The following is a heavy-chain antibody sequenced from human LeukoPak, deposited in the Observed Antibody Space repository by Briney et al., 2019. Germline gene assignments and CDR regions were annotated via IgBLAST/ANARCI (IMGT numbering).Heavy chain of an antibody. Sequence: SETLSLTCTVSGGSISSYYWSWIRQPPGKGLEWIAYISDIGSINYNPSLKSRVTISLDTSKNQFSLKLSSVTAADTAVYYCVRRYYYSSGLYYFDYWGQGTLVTVSS. CDR1: GGSISSYY. V-gene: IGHV4-59*08. CDR2: ISDIGSI. CDR3: VRRYYYSSGLYYFDY. D-gene: IGHD3-22*01. J-gene: IGHJ4*02.